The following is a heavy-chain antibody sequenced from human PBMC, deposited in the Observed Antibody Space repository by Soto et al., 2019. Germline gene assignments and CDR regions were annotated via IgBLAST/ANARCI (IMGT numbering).Heavy chain of an antibody. V-gene: IGHV4-4*02. CDR2: IYESGST. CDR1: GVSISTANW. Sequence: KPSETLSLTCAVSGVSISTANWWSWVRQPPGKGLEWIGEIYESGSTNYNPSLKSRVAISLDKSKNQFSLKLSSVTAADTAVYYCARDQRPPQSYFDFWGQGTLVTVSS. J-gene: IGHJ4*02. D-gene: IGHD1-1*01. CDR3: ARDQRPPQSYFDF.